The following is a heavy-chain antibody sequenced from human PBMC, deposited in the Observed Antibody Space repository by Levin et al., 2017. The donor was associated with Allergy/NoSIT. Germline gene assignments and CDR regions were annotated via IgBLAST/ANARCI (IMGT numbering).Heavy chain of an antibody. CDR2: INHSGST. Sequence: SQTLSLTCAVYGGSFSGYYWSWIRQPPGKGLEWIGEINHSGSTNYNPSLKSRVTISVDTSKNQFSLKLSSVTAADTAVYYCARLRGYCSGGSCYTLFDYWGQGTLVTVSS. CDR1: GGSFSGYY. D-gene: IGHD2-15*01. V-gene: IGHV4-34*01. CDR3: ARLRGYCSGGSCYTLFDY. J-gene: IGHJ4*02.